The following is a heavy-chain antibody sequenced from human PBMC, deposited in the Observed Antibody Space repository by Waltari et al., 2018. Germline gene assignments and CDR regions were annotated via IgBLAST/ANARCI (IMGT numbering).Heavy chain of an antibody. J-gene: IGHJ4*02. D-gene: IGHD3-10*01. CDR3: ARACGGSGSYHFDY. V-gene: IGHV4-34*01. Sequence: QVQLQQWGAGLLKPSETLSLTCAVYGGSFSGYFWNWIRQPPGKGLEWIGEINHSGSTNYNPALKSRVTISVDTSKNQFSLKLSSVTAADTAVYYCARACGGSGSYHFDYWGQGTLVTVSS. CDR1: GGSFSGYF. CDR2: INHSGST.